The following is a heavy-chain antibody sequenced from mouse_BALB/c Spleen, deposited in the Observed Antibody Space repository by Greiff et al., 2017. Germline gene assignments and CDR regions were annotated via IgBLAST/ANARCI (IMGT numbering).Heavy chain of an antibody. CDR1: GYSITSDYV. D-gene: IGHD2-1*01. V-gene: IGHV3-2*02. CDR3: AREEAYCNYEFAY. Sequence: EVQLQQSGPGLVKPSQSLSLTCTVTGYSITSDYVWNWIRQFPGNKLEWMGYISYSGSTSYNPSLKSRITITRDTSKNQFFLQLNSVTTEDTATYYCAREEAYCNYEFAYWGQGTLVTVSA. J-gene: IGHJ3*01. CDR2: ISYSGST.